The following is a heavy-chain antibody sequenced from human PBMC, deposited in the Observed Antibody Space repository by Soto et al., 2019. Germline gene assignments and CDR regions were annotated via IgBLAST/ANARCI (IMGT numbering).Heavy chain of an antibody. V-gene: IGHV1-18*01. CDR2: ISAYNGNT. CDR3: ARSLWKQLDPDDAFDI. Sequence: QVQLVQSGAEVKKPGASVKVSCKASGYTFSSYGISWVRQAPGQGLEWMGWISAYNGNTNYAQKLQGRVTMTTDTSTSTAYMELRSLRSDDTAVYYCARSLWKQLDPDDAFDIWGQGTMVTVSS. D-gene: IGHD6-13*01. J-gene: IGHJ3*02. CDR1: GYTFSSYG.